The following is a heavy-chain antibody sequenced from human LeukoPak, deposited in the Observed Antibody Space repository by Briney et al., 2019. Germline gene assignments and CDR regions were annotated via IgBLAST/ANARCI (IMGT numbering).Heavy chain of an antibody. CDR3: AGGYCSSTSCYGLPNY. CDR1: GFTFSSYA. V-gene: IGHV3-23*01. Sequence: GGSLRLSCAASGFTFSSYAMSRVRQAPGKGLEWVSAISGSGGSTYYADSVKGRFTISRDNSKNTLYLQMNSLRAEDTAVYYCAGGYCSSTSCYGLPNYWGQGTLVTVSS. CDR2: ISGSGGST. D-gene: IGHD2-2*01. J-gene: IGHJ4*02.